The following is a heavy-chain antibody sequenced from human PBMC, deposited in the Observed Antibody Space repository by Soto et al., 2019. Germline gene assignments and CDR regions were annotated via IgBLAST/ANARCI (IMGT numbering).Heavy chain of an antibody. Sequence: SETLSLTCTVSGGSMISYYWSWIRQPPGRGREWIGFIYYAGSTNYNPSLKSRVTISVDTSKNQFSLKLSSVTAADTAVYYCARAWGGVPDYWGQGTLVTVSS. V-gene: IGHV4-59*12. CDR2: IYYAGST. D-gene: IGHD3-16*01. J-gene: IGHJ4*02. CDR3: ARAWGGVPDY. CDR1: GGSMISYY.